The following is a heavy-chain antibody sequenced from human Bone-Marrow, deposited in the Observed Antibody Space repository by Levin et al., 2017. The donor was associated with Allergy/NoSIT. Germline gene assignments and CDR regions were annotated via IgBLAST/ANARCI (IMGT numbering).Heavy chain of an antibody. J-gene: IGHJ4*02. CDR3: VRDNGYCSGGSCYSVFEY. CDR1: GFTFSSYW. CDR2: IKQDGSEK. V-gene: IGHV3-7*01. D-gene: IGHD2-15*01. Sequence: LSLTCAASGFTFSSYWMNWVRQAPGKGLEWVANIKQDGSEKYYVDSVKGRFTISRDNAKNSLYLQMNSLRVEDTAVYYCVRDNGYCSGGSCYSVFEYWGQGTLVTVSS.